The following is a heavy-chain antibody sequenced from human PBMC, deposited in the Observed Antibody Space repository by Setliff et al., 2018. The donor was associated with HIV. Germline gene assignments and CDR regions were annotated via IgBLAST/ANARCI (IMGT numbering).Heavy chain of an antibody. CDR1: GHSFTMYF. D-gene: IGHD6-13*01. Sequence: ASVKVSCKASGHSFTMYFLHWVRQAPGKGLEWMGRINPSGGEPSYAQRFQGRVTMTRDTSTSRVFMYLSSLSFEDTAVYYCAVYGSPTYYLDYWGQGTPVTVSS. CDR2: INPSGGEP. J-gene: IGHJ4*02. V-gene: IGHV1-46*01. CDR3: AVYGSPTYYLDY.